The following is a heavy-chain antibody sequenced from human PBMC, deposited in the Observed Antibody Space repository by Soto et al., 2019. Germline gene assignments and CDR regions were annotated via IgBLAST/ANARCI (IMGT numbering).Heavy chain of an antibody. D-gene: IGHD6-13*01. CDR3: ARDHRSSSWFDNWFDP. J-gene: IGHJ5*02. Sequence: SETLSLTCTVSGGSISSYCWSWIRQPPGKGLEWIGYIYYSGSTNYNPSLKSRVTISVDTSKNQFSLKLSSVTAADTAVYYCARDHRSSSWFDNWFDPWGQGTLVTAPQ. CDR1: GGSISSYC. CDR2: IYYSGST. V-gene: IGHV4-59*01.